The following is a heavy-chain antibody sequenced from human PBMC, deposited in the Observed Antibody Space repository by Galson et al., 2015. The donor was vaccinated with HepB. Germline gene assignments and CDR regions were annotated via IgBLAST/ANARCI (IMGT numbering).Heavy chain of an antibody. Sequence: SLRLSCAASGFVFRTYALTWVRQAPGKGLEWVSAIGGSGNITYYADPVKGRFTISRDNSRNTLYLQMNGLRADDTAIYYCVRGTTAPDYWGQGTLVTVSS. J-gene: IGHJ4*02. V-gene: IGHV3-23*01. CDR2: IGGSGNIT. D-gene: IGHD2/OR15-2a*01. CDR1: GFVFRTYA. CDR3: VRGTTAPDY.